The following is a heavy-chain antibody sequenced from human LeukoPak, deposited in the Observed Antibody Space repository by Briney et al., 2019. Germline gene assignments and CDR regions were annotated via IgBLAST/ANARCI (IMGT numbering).Heavy chain of an antibody. CDR2: IYPSGST. D-gene: IGHD3-22*01. Sequence: PSQTLSLTCAVSGGSISSGGYSWSWIRQPPGKGLEWIGYIYPSGSTYYNPSLKSRVTISVDRSKNQFSLKLSSVTAADTAVYYCARDKGDYYDSSGYYDAFDIWGQGTMVTVSS. J-gene: IGHJ3*02. V-gene: IGHV4-30-2*01. CDR1: GGSISSGGYS. CDR3: ARDKGDYYDSSGYYDAFDI.